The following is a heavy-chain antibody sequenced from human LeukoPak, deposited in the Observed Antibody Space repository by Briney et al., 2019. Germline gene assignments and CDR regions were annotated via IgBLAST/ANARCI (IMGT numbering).Heavy chain of an antibody. CDR1: GGSISSGSYY. CDR3: ARGPSDDFWSGSHFDP. CDR2: IYTSGST. J-gene: IGHJ5*02. V-gene: IGHV4-61*02. D-gene: IGHD3-3*01. Sequence: SSETLSLTCTVSGGSISSGSYYWSWIRQPAGKGLEWIGRIYTSGSTNYNPSLMSRVTISVDTSKNQFSLKLSSVTAADTAVYYCARGPSDDFWSGSHFDPWGQGTLVTVSS.